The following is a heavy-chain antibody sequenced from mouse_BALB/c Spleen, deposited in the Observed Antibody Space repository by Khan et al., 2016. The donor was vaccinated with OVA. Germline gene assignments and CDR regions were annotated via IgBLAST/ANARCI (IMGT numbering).Heavy chain of an antibody. Sequence: QVQLKESGAELVKPGASVKLSCKASGYTSTNYYMYWVKQRPGQGLEGIGEINPSNGGTNFNEKFKSKVTMSVDKSSSTAYMQLSSLTSEDSAVYYCIISGYGSFVYWGQGTLVTVSA. CDR3: IISGYGSFVY. V-gene: IGHV1S81*02. CDR2: INPSNGGT. D-gene: IGHD1-1*02. J-gene: IGHJ3*01. CDR1: GYTSTNYY.